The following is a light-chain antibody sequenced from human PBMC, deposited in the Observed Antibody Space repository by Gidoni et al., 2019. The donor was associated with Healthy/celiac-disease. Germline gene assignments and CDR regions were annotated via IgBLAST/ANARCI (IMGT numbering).Light chain of an antibody. V-gene: IGKV4-1*01. CDR2: WAS. J-gene: IGKJ2*01. Sequence: DIVMTQSPDSLAVSLGERATINCKSSQSVLYSSNNKNYLAWYQQKPGQPPKLLIYWASTRESGVPDRFSGSGSGTDFTLTISSLQAEDVAVYYCQQYYSTPREYTFXQXTKLXIK. CDR1: QSVLYSSNNKNY. CDR3: QQYYSTPREYT.